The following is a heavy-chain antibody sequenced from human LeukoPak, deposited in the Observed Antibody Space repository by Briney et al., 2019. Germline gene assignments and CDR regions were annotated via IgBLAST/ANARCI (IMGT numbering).Heavy chain of an antibody. CDR1: AYSFTTDW. V-gene: IGHV5-51*01. Sequence: GESLKISWKASAYSFTTDWIGRVRQMPGKGLEWMAVIYPGDSRTRYNPSFEGHISISADKSTSTAYLQWGSLKASDTAMYYCACRKLLDRWSDPWGQGTMVTVSS. J-gene: IGHJ5*02. CDR3: ACRKLLDRWSDP. CDR2: IYPGDSRT.